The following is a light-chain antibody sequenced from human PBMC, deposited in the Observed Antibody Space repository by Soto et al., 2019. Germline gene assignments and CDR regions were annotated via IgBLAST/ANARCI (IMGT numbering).Light chain of an antibody. J-gene: IGKJ1*01. CDR2: GES. CDR3: QQYGSAPRT. V-gene: IGKV3-20*01. Sequence: EIVLTQSPGTLSLSPGERATLSCRAGQSVSSNYLAWYQQKPGQAPRLLIYGESSRATGIPDRFSGSGSGRHFPLAISRLEPEDFAVYYCQQYGSAPRTFGQGTKVEIK. CDR1: QSVSSNY.